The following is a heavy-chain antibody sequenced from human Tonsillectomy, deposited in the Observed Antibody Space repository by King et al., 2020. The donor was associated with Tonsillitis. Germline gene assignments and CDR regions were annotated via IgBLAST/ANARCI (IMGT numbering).Heavy chain of an antibody. J-gene: IGHJ4*02. Sequence: VQLVESGGGLVQPGGSLRLSCAASEFTFSIYWMRWVRQAPGKGLVWVSRINVDGSFTNYADSVRGRFTISRDNAKNTLYLQMNSLRAEDTAVYYCVGSGYYFDYWGQGTVVTVPS. V-gene: IGHV3-74*01. D-gene: IGHD3-22*01. CDR1: EFTFSIYW. CDR2: INVDGSFT. CDR3: VGSGYYFDY.